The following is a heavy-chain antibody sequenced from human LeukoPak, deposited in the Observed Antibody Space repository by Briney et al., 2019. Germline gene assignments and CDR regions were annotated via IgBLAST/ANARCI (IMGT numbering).Heavy chain of an antibody. V-gene: IGHV3-30-3*01. CDR2: ISYDGSNK. Sequence: GGSLRLSCASSGFTFSSYAMHWVRQAPGKGLEWVAVISYDGSNKYYADSVKGRFTISRDNSKNTLYLQMNSLRAEDTAVYYCAREARTYYYDGWGQGTLVTVSS. D-gene: IGHD3-22*01. CDR3: AREARTYYYDG. CDR1: GFTFSSYA. J-gene: IGHJ4*02.